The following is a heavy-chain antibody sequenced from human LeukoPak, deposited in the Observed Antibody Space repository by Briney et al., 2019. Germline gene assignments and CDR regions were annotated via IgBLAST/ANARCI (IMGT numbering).Heavy chain of an antibody. CDR3: ARGRGPTE. J-gene: IGHJ4*02. CDR2: ITGSGGTT. V-gene: IGHV3-23*01. Sequence: GGSLRLSCVASGFIFNSYAMSRVRQAPGKGLEWVSAITGSGGTTFYADSVKGRFTISRDNAKNSLYLQMNSLRAEDTAVYYCARGRGPTEWGQGTLVTVSS. D-gene: IGHD5-12*01. CDR1: GFIFNSYA.